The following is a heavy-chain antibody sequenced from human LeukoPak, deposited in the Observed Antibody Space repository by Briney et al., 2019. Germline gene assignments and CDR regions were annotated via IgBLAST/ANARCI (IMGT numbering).Heavy chain of an antibody. CDR2: ISYDGSNK. CDR1: GXXXXXYG. V-gene: IGHV3-30*18. CDR3: AKGYSKNDY. D-gene: IGHD6-13*01. J-gene: IGHJ4*02. Sequence: LRXXXXXSGXXXXXYGXHWVRQAPGKGLEWVAVISYDGSNKYYADSVKGRFTISRDNSKNTLYLQMNSLRAEDTALYYCAKGYSKNDYWGQGTLVTVSS.